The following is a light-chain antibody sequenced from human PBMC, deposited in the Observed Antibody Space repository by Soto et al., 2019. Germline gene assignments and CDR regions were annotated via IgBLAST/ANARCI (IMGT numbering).Light chain of an antibody. J-gene: IGKJ5*01. CDR1: QGISSY. V-gene: IGKV1-9*01. CDR3: QQLKSYPIT. CDR2: EIY. Sequence: DIQLTQSPSFLSASVGDRVTITCRASQGISSYLAWYQQKPGKAPKLLIYEIYTLQSGVPSRFSGGGSGTEFTLTISSLQPEDFATYYCQQLKSYPITFGQGTRLEIK.